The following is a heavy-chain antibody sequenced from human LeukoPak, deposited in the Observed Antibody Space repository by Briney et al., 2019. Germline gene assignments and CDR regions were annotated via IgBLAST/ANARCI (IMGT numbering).Heavy chain of an antibody. J-gene: IGHJ4*02. CDR1: GYTFTGYY. CDR2: INPNSGGT. CDR3: ARDEDGYNWNY. Sequence: ASVKVSCKASGYTFTGYYMHWLRQAPGQGLEWMGRINPNSGGTNYAQKFQGRVTMTRDTSISSAYMELSRLRSDDAAVYYCARDEDGYNWNYWGQGTLVTVSS. D-gene: IGHD5-24*01. V-gene: IGHV1-2*06.